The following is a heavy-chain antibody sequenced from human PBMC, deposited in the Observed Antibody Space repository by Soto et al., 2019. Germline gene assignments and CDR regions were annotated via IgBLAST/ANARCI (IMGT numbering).Heavy chain of an antibody. V-gene: IGHV2-5*01. CDR2: IYCNDDK. D-gene: IGHD2-2*01. CDR1: GFALSTSGVG. CDR3: ARRRLKVPAAIVHAPPRRRGWFGP. Sequence: QITLKESGPTLVKPTQTLTLTCTFSGFALSTSGVGVGWIRQPPGKALEWLALIYCNDDKRYSPSLKGRLTLTQDPSKSQVVLTITYMDPVDTATYYCARRRLKVPAAIVHAPPRRRGWFGPWGQGTLVTVSS. J-gene: IGHJ5*02.